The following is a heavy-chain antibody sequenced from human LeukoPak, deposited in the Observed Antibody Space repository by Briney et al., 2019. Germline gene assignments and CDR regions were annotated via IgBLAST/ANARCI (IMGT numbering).Heavy chain of an antibody. CDR3: ASVMLGIVGATIGYFDY. Sequence: SETLSLTCTVSGGSISSSSYYWGWIRQPTGKGLEWIGSIYYSGSTYYNPSLKRRVTISVDTSKNQFSLKLSSVTAADTAVYYCASVMLGIVGATIGYFDYWGQGTLVTVSS. CDR1: GGSISSSSYY. CDR2: IYYSGST. J-gene: IGHJ4*02. V-gene: IGHV4-39*01. D-gene: IGHD1-26*01.